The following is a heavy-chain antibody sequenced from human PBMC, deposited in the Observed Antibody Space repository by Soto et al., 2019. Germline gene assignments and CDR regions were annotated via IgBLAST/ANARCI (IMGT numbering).Heavy chain of an antibody. CDR1: GFTFTNAC. CDR2: IKSKTDGGTT. J-gene: IGHJ3*02. CDR3: NTIEMTIPHAFDI. D-gene: IGHD4-17*01. V-gene: IGHV3-15*01. Sequence: LXLSCAGSGFTFTNACMSWVLQAPGKGLECVGRIKSKTDGGTTDYAAPVNGRFTISRDDSKNTLYLQMNSLKTEDTAVYYCNTIEMTIPHAFDIWGQGTMVTVSS.